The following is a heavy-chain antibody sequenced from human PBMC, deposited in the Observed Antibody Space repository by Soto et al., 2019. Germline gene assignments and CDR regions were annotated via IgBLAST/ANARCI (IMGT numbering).Heavy chain of an antibody. CDR3: AKAGPFDDSSGYYYLAAFDI. J-gene: IGHJ3*02. V-gene: IGHV3-23*01. CDR2: ISGSGGST. CDR1: GFTFSSYA. Sequence: GGSLRLSCAASGFTFSSYAMSWVRQAPGKGLEWVSAISGSGGSTYYADSVKGRFTISRDNFKNTLYLQMNSLRAEDTAVYYCAKAGPFDDSSGYYYLAAFDIWGQGTMVTVSS. D-gene: IGHD3-22*01.